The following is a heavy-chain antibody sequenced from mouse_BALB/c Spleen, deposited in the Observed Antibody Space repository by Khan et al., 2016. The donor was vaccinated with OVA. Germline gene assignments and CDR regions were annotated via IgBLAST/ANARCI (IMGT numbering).Heavy chain of an antibody. D-gene: IGHD2-14*01. V-gene: IGHV1-4*01. J-gene: IGHJ3*01. CDR1: GYTFTSYT. CDR2: INPTNGYT. Sequence: QIQLVQSGAELARPGASVKMSCKASGYTFTSYTIHWIKPRPGQGLEWIGYINPTNGYTNYNQKFKDKATLTTDKSSTTAYLQLSSLTSDDSAVYNCVRDGAYHRNDGWFAYWGQGTLVTVSA. CDR3: VRDGAYHRNDGWFAY.